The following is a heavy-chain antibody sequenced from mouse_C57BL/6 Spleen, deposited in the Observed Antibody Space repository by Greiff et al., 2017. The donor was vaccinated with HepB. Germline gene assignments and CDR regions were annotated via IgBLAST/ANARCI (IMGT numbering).Heavy chain of an antibody. CDR2: IDPSDSET. CDR1: GYTFTSYW. D-gene: IGHD3-2*02. V-gene: IGHV1-52*01. CDR3: ARGIDSSGHGFAY. Sequence: QVQLQQSGAELVRPGSSVKLSCKASGYTFTSYWMHWVKQRPIQGLEWIGNIDPSDSETNYNQKFKDKATLTVDKSSSTAYMQLSSLTSEDSAVYYCARGIDSSGHGFAYWGQGTLVTVSA. J-gene: IGHJ3*01.